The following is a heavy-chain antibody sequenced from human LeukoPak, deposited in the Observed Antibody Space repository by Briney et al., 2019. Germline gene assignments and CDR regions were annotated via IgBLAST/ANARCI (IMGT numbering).Heavy chain of an antibody. D-gene: IGHD6-13*01. CDR3: GRVIAGAIDY. J-gene: IGHJ4*02. V-gene: IGHV3-7*01. Sequence: PGGSLRLSCAASGFTFSGHSMTWVRQAPGKGLEWVANINLDGSKRFYVDFVKGRFTISRDNADNSMYLQMNSLRAEDTAVYYCGRVIAGAIDYWGQGTLVTVSS. CDR1: GFTFSGHS. CDR2: INLDGSKR.